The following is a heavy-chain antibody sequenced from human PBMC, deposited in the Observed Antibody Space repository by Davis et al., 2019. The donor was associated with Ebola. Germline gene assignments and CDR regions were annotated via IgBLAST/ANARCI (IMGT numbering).Heavy chain of an antibody. J-gene: IGHJ4*02. Sequence: SVKVSCKASGGTFSTYAISWVRQAPGQGLEWMGGIIPIYGTSNYAQKFQGRVTITADESTGTAYMELSSLRSEDTAVFYCARASYDYVWGNYRYFDYWGQGTLVTVSS. CDR2: IIPIYGTS. CDR3: ARASYDYVWGNYRYFDY. CDR1: GGTFSTYA. V-gene: IGHV1-69*13. D-gene: IGHD3-16*02.